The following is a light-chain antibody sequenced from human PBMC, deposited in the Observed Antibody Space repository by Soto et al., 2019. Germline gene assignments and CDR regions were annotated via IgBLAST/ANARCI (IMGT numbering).Light chain of an antibody. CDR2: KAS. Sequence: DTQMTQSPSTLSASVGDRVTITCRATQSISSWLAWYQQKPGKAPKLLIYKASSLESGVPSRFSGSGSGTEFTLTISSLQPNDFATSYCQQYNSYSRTFGQGTKVDIK. J-gene: IGKJ1*01. CDR3: QQYNSYSRT. V-gene: IGKV1-5*03. CDR1: QSISSW.